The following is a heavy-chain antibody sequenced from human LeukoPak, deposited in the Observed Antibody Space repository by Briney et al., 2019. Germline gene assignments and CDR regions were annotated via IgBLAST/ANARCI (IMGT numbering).Heavy chain of an antibody. Sequence: SETLSHTCAVCGGSLRGWYWRWIRQPPRKGRDGIGDMKHSERNNFNPSLTRRVSIYVDRSENQFSLKRSSVTAADTAVYYWARGRSLSSGCYGYWGQGTRVTVSS. CDR2: MKHSERN. D-gene: IGHD6-19*01. V-gene: IGHV4-34*01. CDR1: GGSLRGWY. CDR3: ARGRSLSSGCYGY. J-gene: IGHJ4*02.